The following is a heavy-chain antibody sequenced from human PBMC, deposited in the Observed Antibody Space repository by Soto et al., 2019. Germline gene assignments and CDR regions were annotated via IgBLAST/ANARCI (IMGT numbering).Heavy chain of an antibody. CDR1: GGTFSNYG. D-gene: IGHD3-22*01. Sequence: QVQLVQSGAEVKKPGSSVKVSCKSSGGTFSNYGFSWVRQAPGQVLECMGVIVPIFGAEHPQKFQGRVTITADESKNTVFLEVRGPRSEDTAVDYCARGGSDYEGSGYYQGHVWGQGTTVTVS. CDR3: ARGGSDYEGSGYYQGHV. V-gene: IGHV1-69*12. J-gene: IGHJ6*02. CDR2: IVPIFGA.